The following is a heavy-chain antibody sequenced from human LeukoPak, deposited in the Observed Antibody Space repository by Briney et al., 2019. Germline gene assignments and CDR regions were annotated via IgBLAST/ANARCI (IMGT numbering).Heavy chain of an antibody. CDR2: INPSGGST. V-gene: IGHV1-46*01. J-gene: IGHJ3*02. CDR3: ARPLGYCSSTSCGAFDI. CDR1: GYTFTSYY. Sequence: ASVKVSCKASGYTFTSYYMHWVRQAPGQGLEWMGIINPSGGSTSYAQKFQGRVTMTRDTSTSTVYMELSSLRSEDTAVYYCARPLGYCSSTSCGAFDIWGQGTMVTVSS. D-gene: IGHD2-2*03.